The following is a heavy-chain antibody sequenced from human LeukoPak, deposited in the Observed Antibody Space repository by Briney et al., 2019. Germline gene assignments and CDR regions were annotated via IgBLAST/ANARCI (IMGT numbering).Heavy chain of an antibody. V-gene: IGHV3-66*01. CDR3: AREWRDRFDY. Sequence: VRQAPXXXLKWVSVIYSGGSTYFADSVNGRFTISRDNSKNTLYLQMNSLRAEDTAVYYCAREWRDRFDYWGQGTLVTVSS. D-gene: IGHD2-21*02. J-gene: IGHJ4*02. CDR2: IYSGGST.